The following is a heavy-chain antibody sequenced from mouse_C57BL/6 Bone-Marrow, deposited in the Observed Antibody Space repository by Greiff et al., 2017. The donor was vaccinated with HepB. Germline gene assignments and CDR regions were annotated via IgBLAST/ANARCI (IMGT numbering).Heavy chain of an antibody. Sequence: QVQLKQPGAELVKPGASVKLSCKASGYTFTSYWMHWVKQRPGQGLEWIGMIHPNSGSTNYNEKFKSKATLTVDKSSSTAYMQLSSMTSEDSAVYYCARRDPYYYGSSYYWYFDVWGTGTTVTVSS. CDR2: IHPNSGST. D-gene: IGHD1-1*01. J-gene: IGHJ1*03. CDR1: GYTFTSYW. V-gene: IGHV1-64*01. CDR3: ARRDPYYYGSSYYWYFDV.